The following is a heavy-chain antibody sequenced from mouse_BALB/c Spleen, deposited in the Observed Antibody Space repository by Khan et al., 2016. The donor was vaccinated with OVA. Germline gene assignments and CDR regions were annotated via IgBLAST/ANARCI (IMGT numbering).Heavy chain of an antibody. CDR2: IYPGNVNT. CDR1: GYTFTTYY. V-gene: IGHV1S56*01. CDR3: ARDYDIVGDAMDY. Sequence: QVRLQQSGPELVKPGASVRISCKASGYTFTTYYIHWVKQRPGQGLEWIGWIYPGNVNTKYNEKFKGKATLTADKSSSTAYMQLSSLTSEDSAVYFCARDYDIVGDAMDYWGQGTSVTVSS. D-gene: IGHD2-4*01. J-gene: IGHJ4*01.